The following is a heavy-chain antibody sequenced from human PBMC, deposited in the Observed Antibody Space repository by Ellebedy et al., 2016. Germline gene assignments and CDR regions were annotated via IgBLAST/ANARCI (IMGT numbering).Heavy chain of an antibody. Sequence: SETLSPTXAVYGGSFSGYYWSWIRQPPGKGLEWIGEINHSGSTNYNPSLKSRVTISVDTSKNQFSLKLSSVTAADTAVYYCARGLQARIDYWGQGTLVTVSS. CDR1: GGSFSGYY. CDR3: ARGLQARIDY. V-gene: IGHV4-34*01. J-gene: IGHJ4*02. CDR2: INHSGST. D-gene: IGHD4-11*01.